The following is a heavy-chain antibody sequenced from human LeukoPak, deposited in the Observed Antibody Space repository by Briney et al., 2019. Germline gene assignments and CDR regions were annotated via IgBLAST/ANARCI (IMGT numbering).Heavy chain of an antibody. CDR3: AKGKDTAQEGLLDY. CDR2: IRYDGSRE. CDR1: GFIFSSHG. Sequence: GGSLRLSCAASGFIFSSHGMYWVRQAPGKGLEWVAFIRYDGSRETYAASVKGRFTISRDKSKNTVYLQMSSLGVEDAAVYYCAKGKDTAQEGLLDYWGQGALVTVSS. V-gene: IGHV3-30*02. J-gene: IGHJ4*02. D-gene: IGHD2-21*02.